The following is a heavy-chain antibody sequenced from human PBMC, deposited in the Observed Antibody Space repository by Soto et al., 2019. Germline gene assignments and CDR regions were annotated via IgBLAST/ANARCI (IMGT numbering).Heavy chain of an antibody. Sequence: PGGSLRLSCAASGFTFSSYSMNWVRQAPGKGLEWDSYNSSSSSTIYYADSVKGRFTISRDNAKNSLYLQMNSLKTEDTAVYYCTRPAPYDSSGYYPLDYWGQGTLVTVSS. CDR1: GFTFSSYS. D-gene: IGHD3-22*01. J-gene: IGHJ4*02. CDR3: TRPAPYDSSGYYPLDY. CDR2: NSSSSSTI. V-gene: IGHV3-48*01.